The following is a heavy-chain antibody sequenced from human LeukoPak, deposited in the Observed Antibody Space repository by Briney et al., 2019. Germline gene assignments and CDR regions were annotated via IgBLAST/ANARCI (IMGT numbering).Heavy chain of an antibody. V-gene: IGHV4-59*01. CDR2: IYYSGST. CDR1: GGSISGYY. Sequence: SETLSLTCTVSGGSISGYYWSWIRQSPGKGLEWIGYIYYSGSTNYNPSLKSRVTMSVDTSKNHFSLKVSSVTAADTAVYYCARAVVVAATGKWFDPWGQGTLVTVSS. J-gene: IGHJ5*02. CDR3: ARAVVVAATGKWFDP. D-gene: IGHD2-15*01.